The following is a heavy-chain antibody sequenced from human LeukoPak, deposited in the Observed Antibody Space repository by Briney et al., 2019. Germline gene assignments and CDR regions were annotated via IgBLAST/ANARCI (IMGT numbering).Heavy chain of an antibody. CDR2: IGGSGADT. CDR1: GFTFSDCY. Sequence: SGGSLRLSCAASGFTFSDCYMSWFRQAPGKGLEWLSYIGGSGADTNYADSVKGRSTTSRDNAKSSLYLQMNSLRAEDTAVYYCAKTLVASPGNTGGPWGQGTLVTVSS. V-gene: IGHV3-11*03. CDR3: AKTLVASPGNTGGP. D-gene: IGHD6-6*01. J-gene: IGHJ5*02.